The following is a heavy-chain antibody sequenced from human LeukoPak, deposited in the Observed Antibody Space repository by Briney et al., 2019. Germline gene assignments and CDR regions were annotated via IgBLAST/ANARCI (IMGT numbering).Heavy chain of an antibody. CDR1: GFTFSSYY. CDR3: STGHNSWSLTDD. J-gene: IGHJ4*02. D-gene: IGHD6-13*01. Sequence: GGSLRLSCAASGFTFSSYYMNWARQAPGKGLEGVSSISSSSNSIYYADSVKGRFTISRDNAKNTLYLQMSSLRDEDTAVYYCSTGHNSWSLTDDWGQGTLVTV. V-gene: IGHV3-48*02. CDR2: ISSSSNSI.